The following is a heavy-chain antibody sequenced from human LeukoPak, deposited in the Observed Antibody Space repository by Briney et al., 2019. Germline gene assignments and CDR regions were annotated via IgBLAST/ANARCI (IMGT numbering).Heavy chain of an antibody. Sequence: PGGSLRLSCVASGFTFHGHGMNWVRQAPGKGLEWVSGITWNGGSISYEDSVKGRFTISRDNTKNSLYLQMTSLKVEDTALYYCVKDGSYIAFDIWGLGTMVTVSS. CDR2: ITWNGGSI. D-gene: IGHD3-10*01. CDR1: GFTFHGHG. J-gene: IGHJ3*02. CDR3: VKDGSYIAFDI. V-gene: IGHV3-20*04.